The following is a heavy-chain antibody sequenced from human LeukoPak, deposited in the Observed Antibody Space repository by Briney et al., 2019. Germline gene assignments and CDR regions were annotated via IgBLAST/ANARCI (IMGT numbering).Heavy chain of an antibody. Sequence: SETLSLTCTVSGGSINSALYYWAWNRQTPEQQLGWSGSVSHDGITKYSPSLGGRVSLSADTSKNAFFMEVHSVTAADSAIYYCARHTIFCSFINCSPFDPWGQGTLVTVSS. J-gene: IGHJ5*02. V-gene: IGHV4-39*01. CDR3: ARHTIFCSFINCSPFDP. CDR1: GGSINSALYY. CDR2: VSHDGIT. D-gene: IGHD3-3*01.